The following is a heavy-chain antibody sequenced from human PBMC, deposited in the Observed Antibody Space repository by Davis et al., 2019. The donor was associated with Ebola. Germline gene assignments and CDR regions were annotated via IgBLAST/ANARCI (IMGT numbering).Heavy chain of an antibody. Sequence: GESLKISCTTSGFTFSTYALSWVRQAPGKGLEWVANIKQDGSEKYYVDSVKGRFTISRDNAKNSLYLQMNSLRDEDTAVYYCAGATGYYRHGMDVWGQGTTVTVSS. CDR3: AGATGYYRHGMDV. CDR2: IKQDGSEK. D-gene: IGHD3-9*01. J-gene: IGHJ6*02. V-gene: IGHV3-7*01. CDR1: GFTFSTYA.